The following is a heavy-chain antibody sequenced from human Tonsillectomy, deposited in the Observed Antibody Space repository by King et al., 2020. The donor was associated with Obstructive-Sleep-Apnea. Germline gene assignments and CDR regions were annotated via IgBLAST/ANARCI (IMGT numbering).Heavy chain of an antibody. CDR2: ISGSGGST. CDR1: GFTFGSYA. V-gene: IGHV3-23*04. D-gene: IGHD4-23*01. Sequence: VQLVESGGGLVQPGGSLRLSCAASGFTFGSYAMNWVRQAPGKGLEWVSAISGSGGSTYYADSVRGRFTISRDNSKNTLYLQMNSLRAEDTAVYYCAKDRNSDIPSNWFDPWGQGTLVTVSS. J-gene: IGHJ5*02. CDR3: AKDRNSDIPSNWFDP.